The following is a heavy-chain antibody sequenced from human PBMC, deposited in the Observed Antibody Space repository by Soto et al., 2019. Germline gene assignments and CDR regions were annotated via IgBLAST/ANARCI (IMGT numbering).Heavy chain of an antibody. CDR1: GFTFRSAW. V-gene: IGHV3-15*01. Sequence: EAQLVESGGGVVKPGGSLKLSCAASGFTFRSAWMSWVRQAPGKGMEWVGRVKSKSDGEATDYGAPVKGRFIISRDDSKHTLYLQLNSLKTEDTGVYYCTTGVGATGFDYYYNGTDVWGRGTTVTVSS. J-gene: IGHJ6*02. CDR2: VKSKSDGEAT. CDR3: TTGVGATGFDYYYNGTDV. D-gene: IGHD1-26*01.